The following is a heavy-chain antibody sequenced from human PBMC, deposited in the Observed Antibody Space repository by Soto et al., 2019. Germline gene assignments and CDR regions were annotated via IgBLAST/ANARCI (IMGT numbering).Heavy chain of an antibody. CDR2: IIHTGDNT. J-gene: IGHJ4*02. Sequence: GGSLRLSCADSGFTFSSYDMTWVRQVPGKGLEWVSTIIHTGDNTYYADSVKGRFTISRDNSKNTLYLQMSRLRAEDTALYYCARGTSIAYWGQGTLVTVSS. D-gene: IGHD1-1*01. V-gene: IGHV3-23*01. CDR3: ARGTSIAY. CDR1: GFTFSSYD.